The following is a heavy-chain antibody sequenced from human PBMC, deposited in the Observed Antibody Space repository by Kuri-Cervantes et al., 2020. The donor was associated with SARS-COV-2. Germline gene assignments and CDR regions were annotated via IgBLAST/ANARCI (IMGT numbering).Heavy chain of an antibody. CDR3: ATTYSSGWYGGY. D-gene: IGHD6-19*01. J-gene: IGHJ4*02. V-gene: IGHV3-74*01. CDR1: GFTFSGHW. Sequence: ETLSLTCAASGFTFSGHWIHWVRQAPGKGLVWVSRINPDGSYTNNADSVKGRFTLSRDNSKNTLYLQMNSLRAEDTAVYYCATTYSSGWYGGYWGQGTLVTVSS. CDR2: INPDGSYT.